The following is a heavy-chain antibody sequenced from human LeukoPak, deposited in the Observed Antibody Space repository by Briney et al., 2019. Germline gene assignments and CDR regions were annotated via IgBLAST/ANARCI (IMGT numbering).Heavy chain of an antibody. CDR1: GGSISSTTYY. CDR2: IYYSGNT. Sequence: SETLSLTCTVSGGSISSTTYYWGWIRQPPGKGLEWIGSIYYSGNTYYNPSLKSRVTISVDTSKNQFSLKLSSVIAADTAVYYCAREGGYSYGVHDAFDIWGQGTMVTVSS. V-gene: IGHV4-39*07. J-gene: IGHJ3*02. D-gene: IGHD5-18*01. CDR3: AREGGYSYGVHDAFDI.